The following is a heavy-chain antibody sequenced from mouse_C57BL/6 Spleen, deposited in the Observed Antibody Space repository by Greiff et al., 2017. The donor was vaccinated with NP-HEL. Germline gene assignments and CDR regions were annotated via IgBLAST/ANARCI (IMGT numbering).Heavy chain of an antibody. CDR2: IHPNSGST. J-gene: IGHJ2*01. CDR3: ASRYDYDGFDY. V-gene: IGHV1-64*01. D-gene: IGHD2-4*01. CDR1: GYTFTSYW. Sequence: QVQLQQPGAELVKPGASVKLSCKASGYTFTSYWMHWVKQRPGQGLEWIGMIHPNSGSTNYNEKFKSKATLTVDKSSSTAYMQLSSLTSEDSAVYYWASRYDYDGFDYWGQGTTLTVSS.